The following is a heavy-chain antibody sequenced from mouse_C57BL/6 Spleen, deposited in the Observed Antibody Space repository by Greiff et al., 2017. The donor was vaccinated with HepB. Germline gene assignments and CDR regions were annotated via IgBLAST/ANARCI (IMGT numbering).Heavy chain of an antibody. CDR2: INPYNGGT. CDR3: AKGDYDEGYYAMDY. J-gene: IGHJ4*01. Sequence: VQLQQSGPVLVKPGASVKMSCKASGYKFTDYYMNWVKQSHGKSLEWIGVINPYNGGTSYNQKFKGKATLTVDKSSSTAYMELNSLTSEDSAVYYCAKGDYDEGYYAMDYWGQGTSVTVSS. CDR1: GYKFTDYY. D-gene: IGHD2-4*01. V-gene: IGHV1-19*01.